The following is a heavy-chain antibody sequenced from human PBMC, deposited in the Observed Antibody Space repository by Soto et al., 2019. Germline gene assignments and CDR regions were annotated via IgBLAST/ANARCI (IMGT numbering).Heavy chain of an antibody. Sequence: SETLSLTCTVIGDSVSSNNYYWSWIRQRPGEGLEWIGYIHYSGDSYDNPSLTSRITMSMDVSKNQFSLNLRSVTAADTAIYYCALYVYDGSGSQGLSYWGKGSLVTVSS. CDR3: ALYVYDGSGSQGLSY. V-gene: IGHV4-31*03. D-gene: IGHD3-22*01. CDR2: IHYSGDS. CDR1: GDSVSSNNYY. J-gene: IGHJ4*02.